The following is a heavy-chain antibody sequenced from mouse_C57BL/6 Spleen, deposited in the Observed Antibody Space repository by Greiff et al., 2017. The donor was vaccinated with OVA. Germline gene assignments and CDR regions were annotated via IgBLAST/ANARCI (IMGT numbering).Heavy chain of an antibody. Sequence: QVQLQQSGAELVKPGASVKVSCKASGYTFTSYWMHWVKQRPGQGLEWIGRIHPSDSDTTYNQKLKGKATLTVDKSASTAYKKLSSLTSEDSAVYYCATYDYDQYYFDYWGQGTTLTVSS. V-gene: IGHV1-74*01. CDR3: ATYDYDQYYFDY. CDR1: GYTFTSYW. D-gene: IGHD2-4*01. CDR2: IHPSDSDT. J-gene: IGHJ2*01.